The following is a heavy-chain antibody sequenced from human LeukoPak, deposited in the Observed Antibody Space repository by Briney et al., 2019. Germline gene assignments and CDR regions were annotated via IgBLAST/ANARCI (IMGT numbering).Heavy chain of an antibody. J-gene: IGHJ4*02. V-gene: IGHV3-30*02. D-gene: IGHD3-10*01. CDR3: TKDIAFGRFDY. CDR2: TRNDGSNQ. CDR1: GFTFSSYS. Sequence: PGGSLRLSCAASGFTFSSYSMNWVRQAPGKGLEWVAFTRNDGSNQYYADSVRGRFTISRDNSKNTLYLQMNSLRAEDTAVYYCTKDIAFGRFDYWGQGTLVTVSS.